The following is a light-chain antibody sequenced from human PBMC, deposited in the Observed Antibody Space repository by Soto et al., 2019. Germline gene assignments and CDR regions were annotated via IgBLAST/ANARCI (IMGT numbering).Light chain of an antibody. CDR2: LEGSGSY. V-gene: IGLV4-60*02. J-gene: IGLJ3*02. CDR1: IGTSSYI. Sequence: QLVLTQSSSASASLGSSAKFTSTLSIGTSSYIIAWHQQQPGKAPRYLMKLEGSGSYNKGSGVPDRFSGSSSGADRYLTISNLQFEDEADYYCETWDSNTRVFGGGTKLTVL. CDR3: ETWDSNTRV.